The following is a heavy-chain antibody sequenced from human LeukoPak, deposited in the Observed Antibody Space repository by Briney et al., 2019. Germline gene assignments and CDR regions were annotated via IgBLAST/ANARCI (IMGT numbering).Heavy chain of an antibody. Sequence: SETLSLTCTVSVGSISSYYWSWIRQPPGKGREWIGYIYYSGSTNYNPSLKSRVTISVHTSKNQFSLKLSSVTAADTAVYYCARHKSVAATQYYYYGMDVWGQGTTVTVSS. CDR1: VGSISSYY. V-gene: IGHV4-59*08. D-gene: IGHD2-15*01. CDR2: IYYSGST. CDR3: ARHKSVAATQYYYYGMDV. J-gene: IGHJ6*02.